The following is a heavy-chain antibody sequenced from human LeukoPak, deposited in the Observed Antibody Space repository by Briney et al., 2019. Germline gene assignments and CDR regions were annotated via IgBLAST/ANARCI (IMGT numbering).Heavy chain of an antibody. V-gene: IGHV4-30-4*08. Sequence: PSETLSLTCTVSGGSISSSSYYWSWIRQPPGKGLEWIGYIYYSGSTYYNPSLKSRVTISVDTSKNQFSLKLSSVTAADTAVYYCAREGKVPRRDYWGQGTLVTVSS. J-gene: IGHJ4*02. D-gene: IGHD2-2*01. CDR3: AREGKVPRRDY. CDR2: IYYSGST. CDR1: GGSISSSSYY.